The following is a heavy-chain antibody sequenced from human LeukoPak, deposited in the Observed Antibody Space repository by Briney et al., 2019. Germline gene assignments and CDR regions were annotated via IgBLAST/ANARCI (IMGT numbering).Heavy chain of an antibody. CDR3: AGVGDNDAFDI. CDR1: GFTFSNYA. D-gene: IGHD4-17*01. Sequence: GGSLRLSCAASGFTFSNYAMHWARQAPGKGLEYVSAISRHGGSTYYANSVKGRFTISRDNSKNTLYLQMGSLRAEDMAVFYCAGVGDNDAFDIWGQGTVVTVSS. J-gene: IGHJ3*02. V-gene: IGHV3-64*01. CDR2: ISRHGGST.